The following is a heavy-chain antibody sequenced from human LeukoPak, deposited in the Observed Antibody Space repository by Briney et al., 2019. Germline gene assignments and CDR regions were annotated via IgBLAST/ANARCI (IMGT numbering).Heavy chain of an antibody. CDR1: GGSFSGYY. CDR3: ASEAAAGPKYYFDY. Sequence: SETLSLTCAVYGGSFSGYYWSWIRQPPGKGLEWIGEINHSGSTNYNPSLKSRVTISVDTSKNQFSLKLSSVTAADTAMYYCASEAAAGPKYYFDYWGQGTLVTVSS. V-gene: IGHV4-34*01. J-gene: IGHJ4*02. D-gene: IGHD6-13*01. CDR2: INHSGST.